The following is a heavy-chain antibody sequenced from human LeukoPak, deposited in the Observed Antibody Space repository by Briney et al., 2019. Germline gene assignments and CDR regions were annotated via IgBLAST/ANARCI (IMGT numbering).Heavy chain of an antibody. V-gene: IGHV1-18*01. Sequence: ASVKVSCKASGYTFNNYGISWVRQAPGQGLEWMGWISAYNGNTNYAQKLQGRVTMTTDTSTSTAYMELRSLRSDDTAVYYCARDTSSSWYHYYYYMDVWGKGTTVTVSS. CDR3: ARDTSSSWYHYYYYMDV. CDR1: GYTFNNYG. D-gene: IGHD6-13*01. J-gene: IGHJ6*03. CDR2: ISAYNGNT.